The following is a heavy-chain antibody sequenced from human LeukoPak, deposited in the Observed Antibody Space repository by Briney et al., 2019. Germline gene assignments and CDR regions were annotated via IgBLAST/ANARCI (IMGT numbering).Heavy chain of an antibody. J-gene: IGHJ4*02. Sequence: GRSLRLSCAASGFTFGDYAMHWVRQVPGKGLEWVAGISWNGGIIGSADSVKGRFTISRDNAKHSLSLQMNSLRSEDTALYYCAKDHSSGFYYFDYWGQGTLVSVSS. V-gene: IGHV3-9*01. CDR3: AKDHSSGFYYFDY. D-gene: IGHD6-19*01. CDR2: ISWNGGII. CDR1: GFTFGDYA.